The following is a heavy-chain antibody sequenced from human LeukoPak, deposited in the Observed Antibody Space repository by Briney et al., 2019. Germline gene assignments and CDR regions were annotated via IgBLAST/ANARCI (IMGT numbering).Heavy chain of an antibody. D-gene: IGHD2-8*01. V-gene: IGHV4-59*01. Sequence: SETLSLTCTVSGGSINSYYWSWIRQPPGKGLEWLAYIYYSGRTNYNPSLKSRVTISLDTSNNQFSLKLSSVTAADTAVYYCATLYAVRGALSFDMWGQGTMVTVSS. CDR3: ATLYAVRGALSFDM. CDR2: IYYSGRT. CDR1: GGSINSYY. J-gene: IGHJ3*02.